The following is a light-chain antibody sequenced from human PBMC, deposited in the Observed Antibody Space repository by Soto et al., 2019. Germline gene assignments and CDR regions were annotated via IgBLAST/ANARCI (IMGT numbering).Light chain of an antibody. Sequence: DIQMTQSPSTLSASIGDRVTITCRASQSISDWLAWHQQKPGKAPKLLIYKASILESGVPSRFSGSGFGTEFTLTINSLQPDDFATYYCQQLNVYPSTFGGGTKV. CDR1: QSISDW. CDR2: KAS. CDR3: QQLNVYPST. J-gene: IGKJ4*01. V-gene: IGKV1-5*03.